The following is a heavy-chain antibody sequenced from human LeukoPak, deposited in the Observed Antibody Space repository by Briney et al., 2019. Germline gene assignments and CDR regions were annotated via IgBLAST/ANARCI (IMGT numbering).Heavy chain of an antibody. CDR2: ISSSSSYI. V-gene: IGHV3-21*01. CDR1: GFTFSSYS. D-gene: IGHD6-13*01. J-gene: IGHJ4*02. Sequence: GGSLRLSCADSGFTFSSYSMNWVRRAPGKGVEWVSSISSSSSYIYYADSVKGRFTISRDNAKNSLYLQMNSLRAEDTAVYYCARGIAAAGPDYWRQGTLVTVSS. CDR3: ARGIAAAGPDY.